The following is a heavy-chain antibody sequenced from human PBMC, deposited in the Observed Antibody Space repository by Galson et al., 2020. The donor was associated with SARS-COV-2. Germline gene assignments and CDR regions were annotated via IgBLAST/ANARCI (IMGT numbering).Heavy chain of an antibody. D-gene: IGHD3-10*01. CDR1: GGSFSAYY. Sequence: SETLSLTCVVDGGSFSAYYWSWIRQPPGKGLEWIGEIYHSGSTNYNPSLKSRVNISVDTSKNQFSLRLTSVTAADTAVYYCARAPRVTIVRGRGWYFDIWGRGTLVTVSS. CDR3: ARAPRVTIVRGRGWYFDI. CDR2: IYHSGST. J-gene: IGHJ2*01. V-gene: IGHV4-34*01.